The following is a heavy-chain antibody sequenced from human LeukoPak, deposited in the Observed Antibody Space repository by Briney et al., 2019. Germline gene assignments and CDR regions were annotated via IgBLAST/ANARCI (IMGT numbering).Heavy chain of an antibody. D-gene: IGHD3-10*01. J-gene: IGHJ4*02. V-gene: IGHV4-38-2*01. Sequence: SETLPLTCAVSGYSISSGDYWGWIRQSPGKGLEWIGNIFHSGSTYHNPSLKSRVTISVDTSKNEFSLKLSSVTAADTAVYYCARGIYYLIEYWGQGTLVTVSS. CDR2: IFHSGST. CDR3: ARGIYYLIEY. CDR1: GYSISSGDY.